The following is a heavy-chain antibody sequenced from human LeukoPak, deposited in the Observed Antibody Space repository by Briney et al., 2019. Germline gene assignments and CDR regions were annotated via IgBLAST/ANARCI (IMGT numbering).Heavy chain of an antibody. D-gene: IGHD3-22*01. CDR3: AKGSYYDSYEAVH. CDR1: GFTFSSYA. Sequence: PGGSLRLSCAASGFTFSSYAMSWVRQAPGKGLEWVSAVSGSGDATYYADSVKGRFTISRDNSKNTLFLQMNSLRAEDTAIYYCAKGSYYDSYEAVHWGQGTLVTVSS. V-gene: IGHV3-23*01. CDR2: VSGSGDAT. J-gene: IGHJ4*02.